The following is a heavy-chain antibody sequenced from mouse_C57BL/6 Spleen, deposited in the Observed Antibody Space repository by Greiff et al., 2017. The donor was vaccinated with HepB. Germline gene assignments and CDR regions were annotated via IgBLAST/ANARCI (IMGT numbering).Heavy chain of an antibody. Sequence: VKLQQPGTELVKPGASVKLSCKASGYTFTSYWMHWVKQRPGQGLEWIGNINPSNGGTNYNEKFKSKATLTVDKSSSTAYMQLSSLTSEDSAVYYCARESYYDYDRGYAMDYWGQGTSVTVSS. J-gene: IGHJ4*01. CDR3: ARESYYDYDRGYAMDY. CDR2: INPSNGGT. CDR1: GYTFTSYW. V-gene: IGHV1-53*01. D-gene: IGHD2-4*01.